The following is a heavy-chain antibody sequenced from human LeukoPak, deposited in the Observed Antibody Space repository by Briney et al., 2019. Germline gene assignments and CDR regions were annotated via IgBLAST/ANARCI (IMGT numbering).Heavy chain of an antibody. CDR3: ARDKAMLRFLEWLPPEDY. CDR1: GYTFTGHY. Sequence: ASVKVSCKASGYTFTGHYMHWVRQAPGQGLEWMGWINPNSGGTNYAQKFQGRVTMTRDTSISTAYMELSRLRSDDTAVYYCARDKAMLRFLEWLPPEDYWGQGTLVTVSS. D-gene: IGHD3-3*01. CDR2: INPNSGGT. J-gene: IGHJ4*02. V-gene: IGHV1-2*02.